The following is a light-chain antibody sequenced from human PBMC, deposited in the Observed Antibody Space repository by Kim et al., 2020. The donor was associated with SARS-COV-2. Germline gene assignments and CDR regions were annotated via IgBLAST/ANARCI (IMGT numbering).Light chain of an antibody. CDR3: QAWDSSTYV. CDR2: QDS. J-gene: IGLJ1*01. CDR1: KLGDKS. Sequence: SVSPGQTASITWSGNKLGDKSACWYQQKPGPSPVLVIYQDSKRPSGIPERFSGSNSGNTATLTISGTQAMDEADYYCQAWDSSTYVFGAGTKVTVL. V-gene: IGLV3-1*01.